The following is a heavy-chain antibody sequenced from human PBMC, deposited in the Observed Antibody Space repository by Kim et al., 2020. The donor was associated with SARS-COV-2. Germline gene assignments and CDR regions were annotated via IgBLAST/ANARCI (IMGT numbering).Heavy chain of an antibody. Sequence: SETLSLTCTVSGGSISSGGYYWSWIRQHPGKGLEWIGYIYYSGSTYYNPSLKSRVTISVDTSKNQFSLKLSSVTAADTAVYYCARGGGYDLCYYYYGMDVWGQGTTVTVSS. J-gene: IGHJ6*02. CDR1: GGSISSGGYY. CDR3: ARGGGYDLCYYYYGMDV. CDR2: IYYSGST. V-gene: IGHV4-31*03. D-gene: IGHD5-12*01.